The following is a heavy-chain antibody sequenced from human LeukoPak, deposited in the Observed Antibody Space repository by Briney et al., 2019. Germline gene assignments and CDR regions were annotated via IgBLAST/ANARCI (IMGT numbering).Heavy chain of an antibody. CDR3: ARALVADSHLDY. CDR2: ISYDGSNK. CDR1: GFTFSSYA. J-gene: IGHJ4*02. V-gene: IGHV3-30*04. D-gene: IGHD5-12*01. Sequence: PGRSLRLSCEASGFTFSSYAMHWVRQAPGKGLEWVAVISYDGSNKYYAHSVKGRFTITRDNSKNTLYLQMNSLRAEDTAVYYCARALVADSHLDYWGQGTLVTVSS.